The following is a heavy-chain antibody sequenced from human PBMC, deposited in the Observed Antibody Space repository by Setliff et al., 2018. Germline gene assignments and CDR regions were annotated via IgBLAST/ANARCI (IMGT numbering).Heavy chain of an antibody. J-gene: IGHJ6*03. CDR1: GGSISSYY. D-gene: IGHD6-19*01. CDR2: IYYSGST. V-gene: IGHV4-59*01. CDR3: ARAPPSSGWTPRGYYYYYMDV. Sequence: SETLSLTCTVSGGSISSYYWSWIRQPPGKGLEWIGYIYYSGSTNYNPSFKSRVTISVDTSKNQFSLKLSSVTAADTAVYYCARAPPSSGWTPRGYYYYYMDVRGKGTTVTV.